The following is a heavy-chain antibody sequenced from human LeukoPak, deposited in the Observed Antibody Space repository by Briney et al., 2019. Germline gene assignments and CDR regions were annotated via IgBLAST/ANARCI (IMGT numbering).Heavy chain of an antibody. CDR1: GFTFSNYW. V-gene: IGHV3-7*01. CDR3: ARRFLMVRGVIRSRFDAFDI. Sequence: GGSLRLSCAASGFTFSNYWMSWVRQAPGKGLEWVANVKQDGSEKYYVDSVKGRFTISRDNAKNSLYLQMNSLRAEDTAVYYCARRFLMVRGVIRSRFDAFDIWGQGTMVTVSS. CDR2: VKQDGSEK. J-gene: IGHJ3*02. D-gene: IGHD3-10*01.